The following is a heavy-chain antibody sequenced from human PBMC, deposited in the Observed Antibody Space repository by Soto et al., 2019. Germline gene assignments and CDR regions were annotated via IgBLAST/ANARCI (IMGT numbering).Heavy chain of an antibody. J-gene: IGHJ6*03. D-gene: IGHD1-7*01. CDR2: TYYRSRWDN. V-gene: IGHV6-1*01. Sequence: QVQLQESGPGLVKPSQTLSLTCAISGDSVSSNSAAWNWIRLSPSRGLEWLARTYYRSRWDNSYSVSVRSRITVNPDTSKNQFSLQLTSVTPEDTAVYYCAGTTSHQWYYMDVWGKGTTVTVSS. CDR1: GDSVSSNSAA. CDR3: AGTTSHQWYYMDV.